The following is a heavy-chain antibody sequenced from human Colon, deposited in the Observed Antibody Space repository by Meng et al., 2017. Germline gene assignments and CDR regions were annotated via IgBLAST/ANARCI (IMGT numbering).Heavy chain of an antibody. CDR2: INLDGSGV. CDR1: GFTFSSYW. D-gene: IGHD5-24*01. Sequence: ESLKISCAASGFTFSSYWMYWVRQAPGKGLEWVASINLDGSGVYYVESVKGRFTISRDNAKNSLSLQMNSLRAEDTALYYCATELRQTIRGWGYWGQGTLVTVSS. V-gene: IGHV3-7*01. J-gene: IGHJ4*02. CDR3: ATELRQTIRGWGY.